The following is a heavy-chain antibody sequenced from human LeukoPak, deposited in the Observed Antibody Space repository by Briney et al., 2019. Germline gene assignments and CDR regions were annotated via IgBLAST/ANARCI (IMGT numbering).Heavy chain of an antibody. V-gene: IGHV3-11*01. CDR3: ASYSGYDAVLDY. J-gene: IGHJ4*02. CDR2: ISNSGRTI. CDR1: GFTFSDYY. Sequence: PGGSLRLSCAASGFTFSDYYMTWIRQAPGKGLEWVSYISNSGRTIYYADSVKGRFTISRDNAKNSLYLQMNSLRAEDTAVYYCASYSGYDAVLDYWGQGTLVTVSS. D-gene: IGHD5-12*01.